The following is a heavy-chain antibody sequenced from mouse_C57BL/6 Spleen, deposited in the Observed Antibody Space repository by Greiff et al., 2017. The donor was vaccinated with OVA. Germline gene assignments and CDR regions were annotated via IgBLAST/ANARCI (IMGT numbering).Heavy chain of an antibody. CDR1: GYTFTDYY. CDR2: IYPGSGNT. CDR3: ARNDYGSLDWYFDV. Sequence: VQLQQSGAELVRPGASVKLSCKASGYTFTDYYINWVKQRPGQGLEWIARIYPGSGNTYYNEKFKGKATLTAEKSSSTAYMQLSSLTSEDSAVYFCARNDYGSLDWYFDVWGTGTTVTVSS. D-gene: IGHD1-1*01. V-gene: IGHV1-76*01. J-gene: IGHJ1*03.